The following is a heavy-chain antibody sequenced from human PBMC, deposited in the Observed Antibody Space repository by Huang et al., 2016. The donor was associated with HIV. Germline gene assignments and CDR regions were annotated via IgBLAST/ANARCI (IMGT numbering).Heavy chain of an antibody. V-gene: IGHV4-34*02. CDR1: GGSFSGYS. CDR3: ARRYNSRRDY. CDR2: INHSGNT. D-gene: IGHD3-10*02. J-gene: IGHJ4*02. Sequence: QVQLEQWGAGLLKASETLSLTCAVYGGSFSGYSWNWLRQAPGKGLEWVGEINHSGNTNYNPSLKSRVNMSVDTSKSQFSLYLTSLSAADTGTYVCARRYNSRRDYWGRGTLVTVHS.